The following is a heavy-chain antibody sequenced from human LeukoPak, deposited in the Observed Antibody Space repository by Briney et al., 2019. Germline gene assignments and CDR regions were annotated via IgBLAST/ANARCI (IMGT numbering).Heavy chain of an antibody. CDR3: AKAKKYCSGGSCYYFDY. CDR1: GFTFSSYA. J-gene: IGHJ4*02. Sequence: GGSLRLSCAASGFTFSSYAMSWVRQAPGKGLEWVSAISGSGGSTYYADSVKGRFTISRDNSKNTLYLQMNSLRAEDTAVYYCAKAKKYCSGGSCYYFDYWVQGTLVTVSS. D-gene: IGHD2-15*01. CDR2: ISGSGGST. V-gene: IGHV3-23*01.